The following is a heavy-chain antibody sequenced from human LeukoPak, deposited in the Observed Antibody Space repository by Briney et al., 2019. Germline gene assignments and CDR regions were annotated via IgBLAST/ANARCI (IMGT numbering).Heavy chain of an antibody. D-gene: IGHD3-22*01. CDR3: ARGPGYYDSSGYHYFDY. CDR2: MYHRGST. Sequence: SETLSLTCAVSGYSISSGYYWGWIRQSPGKGLEWIGSMYHRGSTYYNPSLKSRVTISVDTSKNQFPLKLSSVTAADTAVYYCARGPGYYDSSGYHYFDYWGQGTLVTVSS. CDR1: GYSISSGYY. J-gene: IGHJ4*02. V-gene: IGHV4-38-2*01.